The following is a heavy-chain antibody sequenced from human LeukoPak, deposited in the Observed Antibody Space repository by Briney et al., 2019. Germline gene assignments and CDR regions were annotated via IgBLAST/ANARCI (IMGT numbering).Heavy chain of an antibody. D-gene: IGHD5-18*01. CDR1: GFTFSSYS. CDR3: ARSRYSYGYGEPDWFDP. J-gene: IGHJ5*02. Sequence: GGSLRLSCAASGFTFSSYSMNWVRQAPGRGLEWVSYISSSSSTIYYADSVKGRFTISRDNAKNSLYLQMNSLRAEDTAVYYCARSRYSYGYGEPDWFDPWGQGTLVTVSS. V-gene: IGHV3-48*01. CDR2: ISSSSSTI.